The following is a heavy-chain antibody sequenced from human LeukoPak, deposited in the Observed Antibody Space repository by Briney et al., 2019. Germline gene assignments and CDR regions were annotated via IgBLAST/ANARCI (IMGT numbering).Heavy chain of an antibody. Sequence: ASVKVSCQASGYTFTSYGISWVRQAPGQGLEWMGWISAYNGNTNYAQKLQGRVTMTTDTSTSTAYMELRSLRSDDTAVYYCARVIAAEVRGDYWGQGTLVTVSS. CDR3: ARVIAAEVRGDY. CDR2: ISAYNGNT. V-gene: IGHV1-18*01. CDR1: GYTFTSYG. D-gene: IGHD6-13*01. J-gene: IGHJ4*02.